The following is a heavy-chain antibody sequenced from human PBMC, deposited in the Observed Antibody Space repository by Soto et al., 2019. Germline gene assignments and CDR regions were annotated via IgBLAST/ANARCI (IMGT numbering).Heavy chain of an antibody. V-gene: IGHV3-30-3*01. D-gene: IGHD3-22*01. Sequence: PGGSLRLSCAASGFTFSSYVMHWVRQAPGKGLEWVAVISHDGSSKYYADSVKGRFTISRDNFKNTLYLQMNSLRAEDTAVYYCANQRSTMIVVAFYWGQGTLVTVSS. J-gene: IGHJ4*02. CDR1: GFTFSSYV. CDR2: ISHDGSSK. CDR3: ANQRSTMIVVAFY.